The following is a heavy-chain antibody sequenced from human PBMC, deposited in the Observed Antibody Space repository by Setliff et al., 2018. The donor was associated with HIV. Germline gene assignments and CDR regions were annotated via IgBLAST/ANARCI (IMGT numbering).Heavy chain of an antibody. J-gene: IGHJ2*01. CDR2: IYPGDSDT. CDR3: TRRLSGRTFWYFDL. V-gene: IGHV5-51*01. Sequence: PGESLKISCKGSGYDFSSYFIGWVRQMPGKGLEWMGIIYPGDSDTRYSPSFQGQVTISADKSISTAYLQWNSLKVSDTAMYYCTRRLSGRTFWYFDLWGRGTPGTVSS. CDR1: GYDFSSYF. D-gene: IGHD1-26*01.